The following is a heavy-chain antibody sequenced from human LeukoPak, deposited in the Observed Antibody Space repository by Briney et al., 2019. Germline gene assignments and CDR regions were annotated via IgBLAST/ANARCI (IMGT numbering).Heavy chain of an antibody. CDR3: ATGAVAGTSYFDY. D-gene: IGHD6-19*01. V-gene: IGHV4-59*08. Sequence: PSETLSLTCTVFGGSISSYYWSWIRQPPGKGLEWIGYIYYSGSTNYNPSLKSRVTISVDTSKNQFSLKLSSVTAADTAVYYCATGAVAGTSYFDYWGQGTLVTVSS. CDR1: GGSISSYY. CDR2: IYYSGST. J-gene: IGHJ4*02.